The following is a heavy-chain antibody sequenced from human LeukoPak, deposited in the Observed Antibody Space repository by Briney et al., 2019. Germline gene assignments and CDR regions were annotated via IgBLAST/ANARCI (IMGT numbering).Heavy chain of an antibody. CDR2: ISYDGRNK. CDR1: GFTFSSYA. Sequence: PGRSLRLSCAASGFTFSSYAMHWVRQAPGKGLEWVAVISYDGRNKYYADSVKGRFTISRDNSKNTLYLQMNSLRAEDTTVYYCARSHYTLPYYFDYWGQGTLVTVSS. CDR3: ARSHYTLPYYFDY. V-gene: IGHV3-30*04. D-gene: IGHD1-26*01. J-gene: IGHJ4*02.